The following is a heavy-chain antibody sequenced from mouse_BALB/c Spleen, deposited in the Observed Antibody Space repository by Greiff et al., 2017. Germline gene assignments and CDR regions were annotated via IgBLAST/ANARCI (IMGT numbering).Heavy chain of an antibody. CDR1: GFTFSSYA. Sequence: EVKLMESGGGLVKPGGSLKLSCAASGFTFSSYAMSWVRQTPEKRLEWVAEISSGGSYTYYPDTVTGRFTISRDNAKNTLYLEMSSLRSEDTAMYYCARDGDYRYAMDYWGQGTSVTVSS. CDR2: ISSGGSYT. CDR3: ARDGDYRYAMDY. D-gene: IGHD2-14*01. V-gene: IGHV5-9-4*01. J-gene: IGHJ4*01.